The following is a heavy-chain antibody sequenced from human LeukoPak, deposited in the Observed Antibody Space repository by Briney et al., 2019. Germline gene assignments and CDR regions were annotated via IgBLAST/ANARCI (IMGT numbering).Heavy chain of an antibody. V-gene: IGHV4-34*01. Sequence: SETLSLTCAVYVGSFSGYYWTWIRQPPGKGLEWIGEINHSGSTNYNPSLRSRVTISVDTSKNQFSLNLTSVTAADTAVYYCARTLLESVAGPFDYWGQGTLVTVSS. CDR3: ARTLLESVAGPFDY. D-gene: IGHD6-19*01. J-gene: IGHJ4*02. CDR1: VGSFSGYY. CDR2: INHSGST.